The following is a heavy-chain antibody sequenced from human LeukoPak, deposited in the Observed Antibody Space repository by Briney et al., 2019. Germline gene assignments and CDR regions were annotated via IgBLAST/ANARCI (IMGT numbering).Heavy chain of an antibody. CDR2: IWYDGSNK. V-gene: IGHV3-33*01. J-gene: IGHJ4*02. Sequence: GGSLRLSCAASGFTFSSYGMHWVRQAPGKGLEWVAVIWYDGSNKYYADSVKGRFTISRDNSKNTLYLQMNSLRAEDTAVYYCARFFQRLVGATTPNQLDYWGQGTLVTVSS. D-gene: IGHD1-26*01. CDR1: GFTFSSYG. CDR3: ARFFQRLVGATTPNQLDY.